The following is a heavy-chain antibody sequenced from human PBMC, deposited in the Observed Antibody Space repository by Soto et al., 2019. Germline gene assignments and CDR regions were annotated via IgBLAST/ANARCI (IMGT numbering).Heavy chain of an antibody. Sequence: ASVKVSCKASGYTFTSYYMHWVRQAPGQGLEWMGIINPSGGSTSYAQKFQGRVTMTRDTSTSTVYMELSGLRSEDTAVYYCARAHLRWYSNYERTISYFDYWGQGTLVTVSS. J-gene: IGHJ4*02. V-gene: IGHV1-46*01. CDR1: GYTFTSYY. CDR3: ARAHLRWYSNYERTISYFDY. D-gene: IGHD4-4*01. CDR2: INPSGGST.